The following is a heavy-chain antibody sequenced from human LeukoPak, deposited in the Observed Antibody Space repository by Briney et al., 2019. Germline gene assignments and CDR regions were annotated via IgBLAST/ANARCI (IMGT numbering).Heavy chain of an antibody. Sequence: GGSLRLSCAASGFTFSSYSMNWVRQAPGKGLEWVSSISSSSSYIYYADSVKGRFTISRDNAKNSLYLQMNSLRAEDTAVYYCAKGSKNWGSYYIDYWGQGTLVTVSS. CDR2: ISSSSSYI. CDR3: AKGSKNWGSYYIDY. D-gene: IGHD7-27*01. CDR1: GFTFSSYS. J-gene: IGHJ4*02. V-gene: IGHV3-21*01.